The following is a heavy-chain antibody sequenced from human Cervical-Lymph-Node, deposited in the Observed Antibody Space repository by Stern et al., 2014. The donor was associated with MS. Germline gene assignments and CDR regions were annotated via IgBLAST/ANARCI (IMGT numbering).Heavy chain of an antibody. Sequence: EVQLVQSGPEVKRPGESLTISCQASGYTFTSYWSGWVRQMPGKGLEWIAIIFPGGSDIRYSPSFQGQVTISADKSSSTAYLQWNNLKASDTAIYYCARQRYFDYWGQGTLVTVSS. V-gene: IGHV5-51*01. CDR1: GYTFTSYW. CDR2: IFPGGSDI. J-gene: IGHJ4*02. CDR3: ARQRYFDY.